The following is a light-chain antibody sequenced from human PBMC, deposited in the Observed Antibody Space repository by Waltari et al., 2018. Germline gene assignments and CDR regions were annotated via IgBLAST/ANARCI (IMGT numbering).Light chain of an antibody. CDR1: SSDVANYNL. V-gene: IGLV2-23*02. Sequence: QSGLTQPASVSGSPGQSITLSCTGPSSDVANYNLFPWYQQYPGKAPKLMVYEVTKRTSGVSERFSGSKSGNTASLTISGLQSEDEADYYCCSYAGLGIYVFGTGTKVTVL. J-gene: IGLJ1*01. CDR3: CSYAGLGIYV. CDR2: EVT.